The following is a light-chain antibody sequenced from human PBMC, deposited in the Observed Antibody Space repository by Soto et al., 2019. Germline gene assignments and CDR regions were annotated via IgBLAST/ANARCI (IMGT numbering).Light chain of an antibody. CDR3: LQYRMSPWT. V-gene: IGKV3-20*01. CDR2: GAS. J-gene: IGKJ1*01. Sequence: DIVLTQSPGTLSLSPGERATLSCRASQSISSSYLAWYQQRPGQAPRLLIYGASSRAPGIPDRFSGSGSGTDFPLTISSLEPEDFAVYSCLQYRMSPWTFGQGPKVEI. CDR1: QSISSSY.